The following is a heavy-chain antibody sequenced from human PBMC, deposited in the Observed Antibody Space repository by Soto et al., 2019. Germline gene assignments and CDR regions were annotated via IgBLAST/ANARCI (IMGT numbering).Heavy chain of an antibody. J-gene: IGHJ6*02. Sequence: GGSLRLSCAASGFTFSSYAMHWVRQAPGKGLEWVAVISYDGSNKYYADSVKGRFTISRDNSKNTLYLQMNSLRAEDTAVYYCARDHDIVVVPAAMGSYGMDVWGQGTTVTVSS. CDR1: GFTFSSYA. CDR2: ISYDGSNK. V-gene: IGHV3-30-3*01. CDR3: ARDHDIVVVPAAMGSYGMDV. D-gene: IGHD2-2*01.